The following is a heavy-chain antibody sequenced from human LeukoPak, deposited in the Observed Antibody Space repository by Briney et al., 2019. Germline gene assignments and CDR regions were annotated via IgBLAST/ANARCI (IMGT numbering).Heavy chain of an antibody. J-gene: IGHJ5*02. Sequence: GGSLRLSCATSGFTFNTFGMHWVRQAPGKGLEWVSYITGSATTTYYADSVKGRFTISRDNGKNSLYLQMNSLRDEDKSVYYCARDVGYRYWFAPWRQGTLVIVSS. CDR1: GFTFNTFG. V-gene: IGHV3-48*02. CDR3: ARDVGYRYWFAP. CDR2: ITGSATTT. D-gene: IGHD5-18*01.